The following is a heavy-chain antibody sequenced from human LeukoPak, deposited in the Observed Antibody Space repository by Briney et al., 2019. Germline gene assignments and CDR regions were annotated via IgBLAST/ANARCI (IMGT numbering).Heavy chain of an antibody. V-gene: IGHV3-74*01. CDR3: ARGGSPSDY. Sequence: GGSLRLSCTTSGFTFNSYWMHWVRQPPGKGLMWVSRIHLDGRTTNYADSVKGRFTISRDNAKNTLYLEMNSLRSEDTAVYYCARGGSPSDYWGQGTLVAVS. CDR1: GFTFNSYW. J-gene: IGHJ4*02. D-gene: IGHD3-16*01. CDR2: IHLDGRTT.